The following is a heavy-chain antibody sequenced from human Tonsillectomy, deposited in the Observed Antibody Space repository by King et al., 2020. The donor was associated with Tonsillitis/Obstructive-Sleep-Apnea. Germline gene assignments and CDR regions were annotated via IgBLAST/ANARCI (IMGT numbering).Heavy chain of an antibody. CDR1: GGSISSGGYY. D-gene: IGHD6-13*01. CDR3: ARGTAAAGSNWFDP. V-gene: IGHV4-31*03. J-gene: IGHJ5*02. Sequence: VQLQQSGPGLVKPSQTLSLTCTVSGGSISSGGYYWTWIRQHPGKGLEWIGDIYYSGSTYCNPSLKSRVTISVDRSKKQFSLKLSSVTAADTAVYFCARGTAAAGSNWFDPWGPGTLVTVSS. CDR2: IYYSGST.